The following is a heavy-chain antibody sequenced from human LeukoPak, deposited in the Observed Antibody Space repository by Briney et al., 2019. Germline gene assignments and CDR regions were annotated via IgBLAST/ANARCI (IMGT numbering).Heavy chain of an antibody. CDR1: GGSISSSSYY. D-gene: IGHD2-2*01. V-gene: IGHV4-39*07. Sequence: SETLSLTCTVSGGSISSSSYYWGWIRQPPGKGLEWIGSIYYSGSTYYNPSLRSRVIISLDTSQNQFSLKLNSVTAADTAVYYGVRVRTGTSCYDYWGQGTLVTVSS. CDR2: IYYSGST. CDR3: VRVRTGTSCYDY. J-gene: IGHJ4*02.